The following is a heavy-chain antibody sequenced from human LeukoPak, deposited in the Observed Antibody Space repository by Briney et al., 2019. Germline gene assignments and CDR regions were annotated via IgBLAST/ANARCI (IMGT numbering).Heavy chain of an antibody. J-gene: IGHJ4*02. V-gene: IGHV4-59*01. D-gene: IGHD2-2*01. CDR1: GGSISSYY. CDR2: IYYSGST. CDR3: AGVERYCSSTSCYYGDY. Sequence: SETLSLTCTVSGGSISSYYWSWIRQPPGKGLEWIGYIYYSGSTNYNPSLKSRVTISVDTSKNQFSLKLSSVTAADTAVYYCAGVERYCSSTSCYYGDYWGQGTLVTVSS.